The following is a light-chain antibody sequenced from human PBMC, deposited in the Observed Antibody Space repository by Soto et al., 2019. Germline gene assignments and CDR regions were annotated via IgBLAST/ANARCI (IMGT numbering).Light chain of an antibody. J-gene: IGKJ2*01. CDR1: QTVNSD. CDR2: RAS. V-gene: IGKV3-15*01. Sequence: EIVLTQSPATLSLSPEETAPLSCSASQTVNSDYLAWFQQRPGQAPRLLIYRASTRATGVPARFSGSGSGTEFTLTISSLQSEDVSVYFCQHYNFWPHTFGQGTKVDI. CDR3: QHYNFWPHT.